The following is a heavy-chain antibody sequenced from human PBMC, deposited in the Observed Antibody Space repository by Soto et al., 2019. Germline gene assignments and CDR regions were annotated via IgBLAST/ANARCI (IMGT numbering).Heavy chain of an antibody. V-gene: IGHV3-30*03. CDR3: AARIFDY. D-gene: IGHD6-6*01. Sequence: GGSLRLSCEASGFNFSSYGMNWVRQAPGKGLEWVALISSDEINKYYADSVKGRFIISRDNYKKTVYLLMISLCPEDTAVYYCAARIFDYWGQGTQVSVSS. CDR1: GFNFSSYG. J-gene: IGHJ4*02. CDR2: ISSDEINK.